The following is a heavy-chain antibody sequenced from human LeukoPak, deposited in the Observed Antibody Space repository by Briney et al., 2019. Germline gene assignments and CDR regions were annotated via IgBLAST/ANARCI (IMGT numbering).Heavy chain of an antibody. CDR1: GGSISSYC. CDR3: ARTPHYYDSSGYYYSAFDP. CDR2: IYYSGST. J-gene: IGHJ5*02. V-gene: IGHV4-59*01. D-gene: IGHD3-22*01. Sequence: SETLSLTCTVSGGSISSYCWSWIRQPPGKGLEWIGYIYYSGSTNYNPSLKSRVTISVDTSKNQFSLKLSSVTAGDTAVYYCARTPHYYDSSGYYYSAFDPWGQGTLVTVSS.